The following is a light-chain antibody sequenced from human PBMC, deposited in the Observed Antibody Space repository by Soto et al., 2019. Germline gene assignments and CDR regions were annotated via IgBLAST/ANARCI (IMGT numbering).Light chain of an antibody. CDR1: QSVSKNY. CDR3: QQYASSPLT. CDR2: GAS. J-gene: IGKJ4*01. V-gene: IGKV3-20*01. Sequence: EIVLTQSPGTLSLSPGERGTLSCRASQSVSKNYLAWYQQKPCQAPRLLIYGASSRATGIIDRFSGSGSGTDFTLTISRLEPEDCAVYYCQQYASSPLTFGGGTKVEIK.